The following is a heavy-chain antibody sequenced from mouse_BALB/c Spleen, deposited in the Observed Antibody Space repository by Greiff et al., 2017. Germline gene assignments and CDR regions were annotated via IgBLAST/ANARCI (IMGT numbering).Heavy chain of an antibody. CDR3: ARGGIYYDYEDYAMDY. J-gene: IGHJ4*01. V-gene: IGHV1-7*01. CDR1: GYTFTSYW. D-gene: IGHD2-4*01. Sequence: QVQLKESGAELAKPGASVKMSCKASGYTFTSYWMHWVKQRPGQGLEWIGYINPSTGYTEYNQKFKDKATLTADKSSSTAYMQLSSLTSEDSAVYYCARGGIYYDYEDYAMDYWGQGTSVTVSS. CDR2: INPSTGYT.